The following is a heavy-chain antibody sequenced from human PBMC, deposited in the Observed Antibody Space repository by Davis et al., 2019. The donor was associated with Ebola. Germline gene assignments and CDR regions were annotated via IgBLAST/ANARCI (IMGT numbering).Heavy chain of an antibody. Sequence: AASVKVSCKASGYTFTSYGISWVRQAPGQGLEWMGWISAYNGNTNYAQNVQGRVIMTSDTATTTAYMEVGSLRSDDTAVYYCARDIGSGPQDYWGQGTLVTVST. CDR1: GYTFTSYG. V-gene: IGHV1-18*01. D-gene: IGHD2-15*01. J-gene: IGHJ4*02. CDR2: ISAYNGNT. CDR3: ARDIGSGPQDY.